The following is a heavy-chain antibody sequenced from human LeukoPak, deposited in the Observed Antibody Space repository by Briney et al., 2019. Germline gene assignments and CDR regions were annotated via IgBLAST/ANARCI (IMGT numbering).Heavy chain of an antibody. CDR2: ISWDGAVI. CDR3: AKDLETKYCNY. V-gene: IGHV3-30*18. Sequence: GGSLRLSCVTSGSTFRSSAMHWVRQAPGRGLEWIAFISWDGAVIYYADSVKGRFTISRDTSKRTVSLQVDSLRAEDTAVYYCAKDLETKYCNYWGQGALVTVSS. CDR1: GSTFRSSA. J-gene: IGHJ4*02. D-gene: IGHD5-24*01.